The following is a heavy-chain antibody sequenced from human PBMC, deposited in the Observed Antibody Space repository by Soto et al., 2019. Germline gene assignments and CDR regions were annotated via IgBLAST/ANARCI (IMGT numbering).Heavy chain of an antibody. CDR1: GGSFSGYY. CDR2: INHSGST. V-gene: IGHV4-34*01. CDR3: ARGPPLSPFDY. Sequence: QVQLQQWGAGLLKPSETLSLTCAVYGGSFSGYYWSWIRQPPGKGLEWIGEINHSGSTNYNPSLKRRVTISVDTTKNQFSLTLSSVTAADTAVYYCARGPPLSPFDYWGQGTLVTVSS. J-gene: IGHJ4*02.